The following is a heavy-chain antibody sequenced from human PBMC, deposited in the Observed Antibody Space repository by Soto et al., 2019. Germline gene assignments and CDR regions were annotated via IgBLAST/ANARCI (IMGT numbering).Heavy chain of an antibody. J-gene: IGHJ4*02. V-gene: IGHV1-69*13. D-gene: IGHD5-12*01. CDR3: ARGGKYSGYATRFDY. CDR1: GGTFSSYA. CDR2: IIPIFGTA. Sequence: GASVKVSCKASGGTFSSYAISWVRQAPGQGLEWMGGIIPIFGTANYAQKFQGRVTITADESTSTAYMELSSLRSEDTAVYYCARGGKYSGYATRFDYWGQGTLVTVSS.